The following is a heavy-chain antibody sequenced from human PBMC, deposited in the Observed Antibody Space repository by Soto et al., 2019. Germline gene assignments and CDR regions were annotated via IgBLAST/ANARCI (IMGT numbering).Heavy chain of an antibody. CDR2: ILYSGST. D-gene: IGHD3-16*02. CDR3: ARITFGGAIYFQH. V-gene: IGHV4-39*01. CDR1: GGSITSDYY. J-gene: IGHJ1*01. Sequence: ASETLSLTCTVSGGSITSDYYWGWIRQPPGKGLEWLGSILYSGSTYYNPSLKSRLTISVDTSKTQFSLKLTSVTAADTAVYYCARITFGGAIYFQHWVQGTLVTVSS.